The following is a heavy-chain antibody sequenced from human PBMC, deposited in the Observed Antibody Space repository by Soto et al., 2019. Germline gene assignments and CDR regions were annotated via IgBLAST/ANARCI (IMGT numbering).Heavy chain of an antibody. Sequence: QVQLVESGGGVIQPRGSLRLSCAASGFTFSPYGMHWVRQAPGKGLEWVAVISYDGSNKYYADSVKGRFPISRDNSKTTLYLPMNSLRAEDTAVYYCAKEHRSGSYGYWGQGALVTVSS. CDR1: GFTFSPYG. CDR3: AKEHRSGSYGY. D-gene: IGHD1-26*01. J-gene: IGHJ4*02. CDR2: ISYDGSNK. V-gene: IGHV3-30*18.